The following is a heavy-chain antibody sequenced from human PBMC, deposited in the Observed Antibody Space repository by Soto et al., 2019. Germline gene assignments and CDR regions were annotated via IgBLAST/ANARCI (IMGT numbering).Heavy chain of an antibody. Sequence: TXQTLSLPFTVSGDSISSGAYWGWIRQPPGEGPEWIASIYHGGTTFYNPSLKSRISISVDTSKNQFSLRLTSVTAADTATYYCARVHVTVVAGSTFDYWGQGTLVTVSS. CDR1: GDSISSGAY. CDR2: IYHGGTT. V-gene: IGHV4-38-2*02. J-gene: IGHJ4*03. CDR3: ARVHVTVVAGSTFDY. D-gene: IGHD6-19*01.